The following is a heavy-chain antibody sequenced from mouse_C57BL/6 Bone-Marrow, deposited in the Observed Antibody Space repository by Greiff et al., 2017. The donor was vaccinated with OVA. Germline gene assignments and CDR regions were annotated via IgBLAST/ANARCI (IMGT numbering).Heavy chain of an antibody. J-gene: IGHJ4*01. Sequence: QVQLKESGPDLVKPGASVKLSCKASGYTFTSYDINWVKQRPGQGLEWIGCIYPSDGCTNYNEKFKGKATLTVDTSSSTTYMELHRLTSEDSAVYFCARGITGYYAMDYWGQGTSVTVSS. CDR1: GYTFTSYD. CDR3: ARGITGYYAMDY. V-gene: IGHV1-85*01. D-gene: IGHD3-1*01. CDR2: IYPSDGCT.